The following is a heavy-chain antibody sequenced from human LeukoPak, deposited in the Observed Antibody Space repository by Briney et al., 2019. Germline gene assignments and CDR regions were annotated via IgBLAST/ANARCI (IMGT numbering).Heavy chain of an antibody. CDR1: GFTFSNAR. CDR2: IKSKTDGGTT. D-gene: IGHD6-13*01. CDR3: TTIAAAGTNRFGYYYYYMDV. J-gene: IGHJ6*03. V-gene: IGHV3-15*01. Sequence: PGGSLRLSCAASGFTFSNARMSWVRQAPGKGLEWVGRIKSKTDGGTTDYAAPVKGRFTISRDDSKNTLYLQMNSPKTEDTAVYYCTTIAAAGTNRFGYYYYYMDVWGKGTTVTVSS.